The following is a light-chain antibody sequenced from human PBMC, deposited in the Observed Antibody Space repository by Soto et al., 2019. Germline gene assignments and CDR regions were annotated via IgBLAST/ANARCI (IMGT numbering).Light chain of an antibody. CDR1: QSITSY. V-gene: IGKV1-39*01. CDR3: QQSYGTPPWT. J-gene: IGKJ1*01. Sequence: DIQMTQSPSSLSASVGDRVTITCRASQSITSYLNWYQQKPGKAPKLLIYAASSLKSGVPSRFSGTGSGTDFTLTIHSLQPEDFGAYYCQQSYGTPPWTFGQGTKVEIK. CDR2: AAS.